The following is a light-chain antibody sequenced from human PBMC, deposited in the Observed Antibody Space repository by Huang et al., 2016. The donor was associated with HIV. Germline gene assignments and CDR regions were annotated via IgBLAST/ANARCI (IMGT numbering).Light chain of an antibody. CDR3: QESDTWPRLT. CDR1: QSVSHY. J-gene: IGKJ4*01. CDR2: GAS. Sequence: IVLTQTPASLSLSAGERATLSCRASQSVSHYLAWYQHKPGQPPRLLIYGASRRATDIAARFNGSGSGTDFTLTISSLEAEDSALYYCQESDTWPRLTLGGGTKVEIK. V-gene: IGKV3-11*01.